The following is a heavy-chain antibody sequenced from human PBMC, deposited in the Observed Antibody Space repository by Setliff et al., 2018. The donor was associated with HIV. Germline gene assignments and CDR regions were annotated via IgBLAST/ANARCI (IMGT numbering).Heavy chain of an antibody. CDR1: GLSLSTSGVG. CDR3: AYSGRQLRGPYFDF. Sequence: SGPTLVNPTQTLTLTCTFSGLSLSTSGVGVGWIRQSPGKALEWLASIYWNNNKHYSTSLKSRLTVTKDTSKNRVVFTMTNMDPADTATYYCAYSGRQLRGPYFDFWGQGTPVTVSS. CDR2: IYWNNNK. D-gene: IGHD1-1*01. J-gene: IGHJ4*02. V-gene: IGHV2-5*01.